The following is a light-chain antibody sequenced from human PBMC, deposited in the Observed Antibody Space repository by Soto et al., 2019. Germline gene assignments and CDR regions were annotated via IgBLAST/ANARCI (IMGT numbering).Light chain of an antibody. CDR3: QTWGTGIVV. V-gene: IGLV4-69*01. CDR2: LNSDGSH. J-gene: IGLJ2*01. Sequence: QLVLTQSPSASASLGASVKITCTLSSGHSSYAIAWHQQQPEKGPRYLMKLNSDGSHSKGDGIPDRFSGSSSGAERYLTISGLPSEDEADYYCQTWGTGIVVFGGGTKVTVL. CDR1: SGHSSYA.